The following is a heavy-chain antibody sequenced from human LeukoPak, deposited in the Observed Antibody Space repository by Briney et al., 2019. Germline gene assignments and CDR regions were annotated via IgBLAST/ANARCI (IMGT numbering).Heavy chain of an antibody. CDR2: IQHDGSDQ. D-gene: IGHD2-15*01. Sequence: GGSLRLSCAASGFTFSSYWMSWLRQAPGKGLEWVANIQHDGSDQYYEDSVKGRFTISRDNSKNTLYLQMNSLRAEDTAVYYCAKLDIVVVVAATDAFDIWGQGTMVTVSS. CDR1: GFTFSSYW. CDR3: AKLDIVVVVAATDAFDI. J-gene: IGHJ3*02. V-gene: IGHV3-7*03.